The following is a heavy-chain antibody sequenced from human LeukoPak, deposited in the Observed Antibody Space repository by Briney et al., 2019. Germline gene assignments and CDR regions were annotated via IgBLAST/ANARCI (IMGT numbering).Heavy chain of an antibody. J-gene: IGHJ1*01. CDR3: ASTLPYCSEDNCAL. V-gene: IGHV3-7*01. Sequence: PGGSLRLSCIASGVAIGSSWMSWVRQSPGKRLEWVANVNPGGSVQNYVDSVKGRFTISRDNAKNSLYLQMNNLRAEDTAVYYCASTLPYCSEDNCALGGQGTLVTVSS. CDR1: GVAIGSSW. D-gene: IGHD2-15*01. CDR2: VNPGGSVQ.